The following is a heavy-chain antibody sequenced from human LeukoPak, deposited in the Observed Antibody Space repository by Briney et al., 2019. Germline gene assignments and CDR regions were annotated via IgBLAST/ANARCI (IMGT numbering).Heavy chain of an antibody. J-gene: IGHJ4*02. D-gene: IGHD3-22*01. Sequence: GGSLRLSCAASGFIFSSYWMTWVRQAPGKGLEWVAVIWYDGSNKYYADSVKGRFTISRDNSKNTLYLQMNSLRAEDTAVYYCARDEDYYDSSGYYYRGPPPTYWGQGTLVTVSS. V-gene: IGHV3-33*08. CDR3: ARDEDYYDSSGYYYRGPPPTY. CDR1: GFIFSSYW. CDR2: IWYDGSNK.